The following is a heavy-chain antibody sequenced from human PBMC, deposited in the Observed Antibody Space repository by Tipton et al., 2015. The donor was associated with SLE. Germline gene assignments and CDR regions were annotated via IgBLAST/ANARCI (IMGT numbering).Heavy chain of an antibody. J-gene: IGHJ5*02. CDR3: ARLVTKRAWFDP. CDR2: MDHSGIT. D-gene: IGHD6-13*01. CDR1: GGSFSGYY. Sequence: TLSLTCAVYGGSFSGYYWSWIRQPPGKGLEWIGEMDHSGITNYNPSLKSRVTISVETSKNQFSLNLSSVTAADTAVYYCARLVTKRAWFDPWGQGTLVTVSS. V-gene: IGHV4-34*01.